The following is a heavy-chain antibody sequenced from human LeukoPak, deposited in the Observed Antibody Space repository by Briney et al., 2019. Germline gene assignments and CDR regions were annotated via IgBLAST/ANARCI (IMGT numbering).Heavy chain of an antibody. J-gene: IGHJ4*02. V-gene: IGHV4-38-2*02. Sequence: SETLSLTCSVSGYSISSAYYWGWIRQPPGKGLEWIATIYHSGGTFYNPSLKSRVTISLDTSKNQFSLTLSSVTAADTAVYYCTRVFRGTTADYWGQGTLVTVSS. D-gene: IGHD4-11*01. CDR1: GYSISSAYY. CDR3: TRVFRGTTADY. CDR2: IYHSGGT.